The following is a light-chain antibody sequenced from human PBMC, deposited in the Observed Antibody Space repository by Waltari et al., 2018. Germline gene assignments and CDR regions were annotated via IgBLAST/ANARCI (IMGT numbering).Light chain of an antibody. CDR2: TLN. Sequence: QSALTQPRSVSGSPGQSVTISCTGTSSDVGGYDYVSWYPQPPVKAPKLIICTLNKRPSGVPDRFSGSKSDRTACLTISGLQAEDEADYYCCSYAGSFALVFGGGTKLTVL. V-gene: IGLV2-11*01. J-gene: IGLJ2*01. CDR3: CSYAGSFALV. CDR1: SSDVGGYDY.